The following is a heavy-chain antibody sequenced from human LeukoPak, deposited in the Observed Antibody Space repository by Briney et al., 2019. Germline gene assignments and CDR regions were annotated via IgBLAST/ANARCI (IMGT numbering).Heavy chain of an antibody. V-gene: IGHV3-33*01. D-gene: IGHD6-13*01. J-gene: IGHJ5*02. CDR1: GFTFSSYD. CDR2: IWYDGGNK. Sequence: GRSLRLSCAASGFTFSSYDMHWVRQAPGKGLEWVAVIWYDGGNKYYADSVKGRFTISRDNSKITLYLQMNSLRAEDTAVYYCARVSGVAAAGIRANWFDRWGQGTLLSVSS. CDR3: ARVSGVAAAGIRANWFDR.